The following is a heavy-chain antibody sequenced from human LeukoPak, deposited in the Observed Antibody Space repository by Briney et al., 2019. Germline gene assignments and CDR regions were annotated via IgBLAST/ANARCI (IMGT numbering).Heavy chain of an antibody. CDR1: GGSISSSSYY. CDR3: ARDGPYCSSTSCYIGGLRSSLYYFDY. D-gene: IGHD2-2*02. J-gene: IGHJ4*02. Sequence: PSETLSLTCTVSGGSISSSSYYWGWIRQPPGKGLEWIGSIYYSGSTYYNPSLKSRVTISVDTSKNQFSLKLSSVTAADTAVYYCARDGPYCSSTSCYIGGLRSSLYYFDYWGQGTLVTVSS. CDR2: IYYSGST. V-gene: IGHV4-39*07.